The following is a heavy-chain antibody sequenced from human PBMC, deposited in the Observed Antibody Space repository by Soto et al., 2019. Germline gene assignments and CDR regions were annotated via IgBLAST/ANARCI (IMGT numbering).Heavy chain of an antibody. D-gene: IGHD3-10*01. CDR3: ARRYGSAFDI. J-gene: IGHJ3*02. Sequence: SETLSLTCTVSGGSISSSTYYWGWMRQPPGKGLEWIASFFIGGNTYYNPSLKSRVTISVDTSKNQFSLKLSSVTAADTAVYYCARRYGSAFDIWGQGTMVTVSS. CDR1: GGSISSSTYY. V-gene: IGHV4-39*07. CDR2: FFIGGNT.